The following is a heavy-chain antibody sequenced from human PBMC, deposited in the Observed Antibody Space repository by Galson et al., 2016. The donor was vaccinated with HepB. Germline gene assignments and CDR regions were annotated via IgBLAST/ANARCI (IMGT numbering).Heavy chain of an antibody. CDR2: INTDGSST. CDR3: VRDRLATNWFDP. D-gene: IGHD2-8*01. CDR1: GFTFSSYW. Sequence: SLRLSCAASGFTFSSYWMHWVRQVPGKGLVWVSRINTDGSSTHYADSVKGRFTISRDNAKNTLYLQINSLRAEDTAVYYCVRDRLATNWFDPWGQGTLVTVSS. J-gene: IGHJ5*02. V-gene: IGHV3-74*01.